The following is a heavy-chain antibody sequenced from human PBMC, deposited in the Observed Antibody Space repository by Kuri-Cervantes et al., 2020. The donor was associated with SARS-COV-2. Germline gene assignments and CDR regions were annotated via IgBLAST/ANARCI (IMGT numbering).Heavy chain of an antibody. D-gene: IGHD2-15*01. Sequence: GESLKISCAASGFTFGSYAMSWVRQAPGKGLEWVSAISGSGGSTYYADSVKGRFTISRDNSKNTLYLQMNSLRAEDTAVYYCAKIGTQYCSAGSCYVDYWGQGTLVTVSS. CDR3: AKIGTQYCSAGSCYVDY. CDR1: GFTFGSYA. CDR2: ISGSGGST. J-gene: IGHJ4*02. V-gene: IGHV3-23*01.